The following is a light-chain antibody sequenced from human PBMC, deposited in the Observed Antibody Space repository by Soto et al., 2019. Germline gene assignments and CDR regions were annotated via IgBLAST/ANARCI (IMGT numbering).Light chain of an antibody. V-gene: IGKV1-5*03. CDR1: QSIGSW. CDR2: KAS. Sequence: DIQMTQSPSTLAVSVGDTVTITCRASQSIGSWLAWYQQKPGKAPKLLIQKASSLESGVPSRFSGSRSGTEFTLTSTSLQPEDFATYYCQQSRTFGQGTKVEIK. CDR3: QQSRT. J-gene: IGKJ1*01.